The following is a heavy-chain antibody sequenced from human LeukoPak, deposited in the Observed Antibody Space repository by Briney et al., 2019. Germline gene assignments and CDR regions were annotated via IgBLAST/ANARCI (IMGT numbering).Heavy chain of an antibody. CDR1: GGSISSGSYY. V-gene: IGHV4-61*02. CDR2: IYTSGST. CDR3: ARGGGVFDY. D-gene: IGHD2-21*01. Sequence: SQTLSLTCTVSGGSISSGSYYWSWIRQPAGKGLEWIGRIYTSGSTNYNPSLKSRVTISVDTSKNQFSLKLSSVTAADTAVYYCARGGGVFDYWGQRTLVTVSS. J-gene: IGHJ4*02.